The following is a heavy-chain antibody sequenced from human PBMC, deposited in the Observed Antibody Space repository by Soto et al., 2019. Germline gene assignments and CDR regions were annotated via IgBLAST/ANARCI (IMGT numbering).Heavy chain of an antibody. J-gene: IGHJ4*02. V-gene: IGHV3-33*01. D-gene: IGHD2-15*01. Sequence: QVQLVESGGGVVQPGRSLRLSCAASGFTFSTYGIHWVRQAPGKGLEWVAVVWHAGSKQYYADSVNGRFTISKDNSKNTVYMQMNSLRVEDTAVYYGARDVWPANCHRMGCSVFDYWGRGTPVTVFS. CDR2: VWHAGSKQ. CDR3: ARDVWPANCHRMGCSVFDY. CDR1: GFTFSTYG.